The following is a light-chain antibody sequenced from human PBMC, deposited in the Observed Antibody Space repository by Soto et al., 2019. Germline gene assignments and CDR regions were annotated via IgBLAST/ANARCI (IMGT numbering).Light chain of an antibody. CDR2: DAS. V-gene: IGKV1-33*01. Sequence: DIQMTQSPSSLSASVGDRVTITCQASQDITNYLNWYQQKPGKAPKLMIYDASKLETGVPSRFSGSGSGTHFTFTISSLQPEDIATYYCQQFDNLVTFGGGTKVEI. J-gene: IGKJ4*01. CDR3: QQFDNLVT. CDR1: QDITNY.